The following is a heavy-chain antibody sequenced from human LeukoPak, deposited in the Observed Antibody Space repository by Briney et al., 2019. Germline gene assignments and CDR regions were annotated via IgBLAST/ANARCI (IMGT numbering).Heavy chain of an antibody. V-gene: IGHV1-69*05. CDR3: ASSPWPESFYSSPAPYYFDY. CDR1: GGTFSSYA. Sequence: GASVKVSCKASGGTFSSYAISWVRQAPGQGLEWMGGIIPIFGTANYAQKFQGRVTITTDESTSTAYMELSSLRSEDTAVYYCASSPWPESFYSSPAPYYFDYWGQGTLVTVSS. J-gene: IGHJ4*02. CDR2: IIPIFGTA. D-gene: IGHD6-13*01.